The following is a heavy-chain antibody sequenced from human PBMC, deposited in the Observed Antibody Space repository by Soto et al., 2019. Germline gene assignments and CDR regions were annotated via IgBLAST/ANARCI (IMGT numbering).Heavy chain of an antibody. J-gene: IGHJ5*02. V-gene: IGHV4-59*01. D-gene: IGHD3-3*01. Sequence: SETLSLTCTVSGGSISSYYWSWIRQPPGKGLEWIGYIYYSGSTNYNPSLKSRVTISVDTSKNQFSLKLSSVTAADTAVYYCARDSRFWSGYYTTSWFDPWGQGTLVTVSS. CDR1: GGSISSYY. CDR3: ARDSRFWSGYYTTSWFDP. CDR2: IYYSGST.